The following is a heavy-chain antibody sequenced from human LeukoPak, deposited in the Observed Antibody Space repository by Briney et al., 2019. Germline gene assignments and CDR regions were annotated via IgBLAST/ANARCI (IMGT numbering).Heavy chain of an antibody. CDR1: GFTFSDYA. CDR3: ARDRSGCANDAFDF. V-gene: IGHV3-30-3*01. CDR2: LSYGGTNK. D-gene: IGHD3-3*01. Sequence: GSLRLSCAASGFTFSDYAMHWVRQAPGKGLEWVAVLSYGGTNKYYADSVKGRFTISRDNSKNTMFLQMNSLRAEDTAVYHCARDRSGCANDAFDFWGQGTMVTVSS. J-gene: IGHJ3*01.